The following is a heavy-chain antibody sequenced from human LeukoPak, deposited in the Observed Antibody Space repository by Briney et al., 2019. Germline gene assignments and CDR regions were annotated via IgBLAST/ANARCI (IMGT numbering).Heavy chain of an antibody. J-gene: IGHJ4*02. V-gene: IGHV4-30-4*01. Sequence: PSETLSLTCTVSGGSISSGDYYWSWIRQPPGKGLEWIGYIYYSGSTYYNPSLKSRVTISVDTSKNQFSLKLSSVTAADTAVYYCARHRYTSSSSYFDFWGQGTLVTVSS. CDR3: ARHRYTSSSSYFDF. CDR1: GGSISSGDYY. D-gene: IGHD6-6*01. CDR2: IYYSGST.